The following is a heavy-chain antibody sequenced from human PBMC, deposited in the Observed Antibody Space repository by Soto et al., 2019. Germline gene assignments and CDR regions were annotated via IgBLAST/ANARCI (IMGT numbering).Heavy chain of an antibody. D-gene: IGHD2-21*02. Sequence: SVKVSCKASGGTFSSYAISWVRQAPGQGLEWMGGIIPIFGTANYAQKFLGRVTMTRDTSTSTVFMELSSLRSADTAVYYCARGGHIAVVTASFDYWGQGTLVTVSS. V-gene: IGHV1-69*05. CDR3: ARGGHIAVVTASFDY. CDR2: IIPIFGTA. J-gene: IGHJ4*02. CDR1: GGTFSSYA.